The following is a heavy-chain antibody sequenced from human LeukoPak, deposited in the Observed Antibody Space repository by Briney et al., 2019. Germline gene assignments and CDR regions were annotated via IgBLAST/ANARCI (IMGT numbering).Heavy chain of an antibody. CDR3: AKVVYSSSSPLYYYYGMDV. Sequence: GGSLRLSCVASGFTFSNYAMTWVRQAPGKGLEWVAVISYDGSNKYYADSVKGRFTISRDNSKNTLYLQMNSLRAEDTAVYYCAKVVYSSSSPLYYYYGMDVWGQGTTVTVSS. CDR2: ISYDGSNK. J-gene: IGHJ6*02. D-gene: IGHD6-6*01. CDR1: GFTFSNYA. V-gene: IGHV3-30*18.